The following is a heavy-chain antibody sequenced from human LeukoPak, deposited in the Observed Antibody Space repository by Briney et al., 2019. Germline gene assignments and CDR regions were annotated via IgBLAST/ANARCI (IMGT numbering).Heavy chain of an antibody. Sequence: GGSLRLSCAASGSTFSSYWMHWVRQAPGKGLVWVSRINSDGSSTSYADSVKGRFTISRDNAKNTLYLQMNSLRAEDTAVYYCARERYSSGWYYGYWGQETLVTVSS. V-gene: IGHV3-74*01. CDR2: INSDGSST. CDR3: ARERYSSGWYYGY. J-gene: IGHJ4*02. D-gene: IGHD6-19*01. CDR1: GSTFSSYW.